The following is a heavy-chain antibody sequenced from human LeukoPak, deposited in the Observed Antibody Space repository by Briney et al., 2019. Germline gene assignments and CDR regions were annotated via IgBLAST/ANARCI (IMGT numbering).Heavy chain of an antibody. V-gene: IGHV3-11*01. CDR2: ISPSGTVI. CDR1: GFTFTDYY. J-gene: IGHJ6*03. CDR3: ARGIDHCSGRTCYEGYYYYMDV. Sequence: KPGGSLRLSCSASGFTFTDYYMSWIRQAPGKGLEWVSYISPSGTVIYYGDSVKGRFTISRDNAKKSLYLQMNSLRAEDTAVYYCARGIDHCSGRTCYEGYYYYMDVWGKGTTVTVSS. D-gene: IGHD2-15*01.